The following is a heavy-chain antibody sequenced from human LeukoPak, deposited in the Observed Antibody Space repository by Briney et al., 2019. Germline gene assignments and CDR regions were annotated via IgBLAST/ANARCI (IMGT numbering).Heavy chain of an antibody. CDR2: IYYSGST. D-gene: IGHD3-10*01. V-gene: IGHV4-39*07. J-gene: IGHJ5*02. CDR1: GGSISSSSYY. Sequence: SETLSLTCTVSGGSISSSSYYWGWIRQPPGKGLEWIGSIYYSGSTYYNPSLKSRVTISVDTSKNQFSLKLSSVTAADTAVYYCARGRPDGSGSYYKFDPWGQGTLVTVS. CDR3: ARGRPDGSGSYYKFDP.